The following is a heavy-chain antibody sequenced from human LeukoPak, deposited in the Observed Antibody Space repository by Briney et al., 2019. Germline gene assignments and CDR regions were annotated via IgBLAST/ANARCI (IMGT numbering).Heavy chain of an antibody. J-gene: IGHJ4*02. D-gene: IGHD5-18*01. Sequence: GGSLRLSCAASGFTVSSNYMSWVRQAPGKGLEWVSVIYSGGSTYYADSVKGRFTISRDNSKNTLYLQMNSLRAEDTAVYYCARDGYSYGREAFDYWGQGTLVTVSS. CDR2: IYSGGST. V-gene: IGHV3-66*01. CDR3: ARDGYSYGREAFDY. CDR1: GFTVSSNY.